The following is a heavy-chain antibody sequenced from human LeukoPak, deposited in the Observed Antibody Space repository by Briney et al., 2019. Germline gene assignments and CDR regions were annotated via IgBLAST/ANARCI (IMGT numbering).Heavy chain of an antibody. D-gene: IGHD2-2*01. Sequence: PSETLSLTCTVSGGSISSYYWSWIRQPPGKGLEWIGYIYYSRSTNYNPSLKSRVTISVDTSKNQFSLKLSSVTAADTAVYYCARSPAGYCSSTSCRHNWFDPWGQGTLVTVSS. V-gene: IGHV4-59*08. CDR2: IYYSRST. CDR3: ARSPAGYCSSTSCRHNWFDP. J-gene: IGHJ5*02. CDR1: GGSISSYY.